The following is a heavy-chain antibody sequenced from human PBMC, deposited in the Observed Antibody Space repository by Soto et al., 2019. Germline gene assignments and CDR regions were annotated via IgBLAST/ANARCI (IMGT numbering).Heavy chain of an antibody. D-gene: IGHD6-19*01. CDR1: GFTFSSYG. Sequence: GGPLGLSCSASGFTFSSYGMHWVRQAPGKGLEWVAVIWYDGSNKYYADSVKGRFTISRDNSKNTLYLQMNSLRAEDTAVYYCARDFSSGWSFSSGMDVWGQGTTVTSP. J-gene: IGHJ6*02. CDR2: IWYDGSNK. CDR3: ARDFSSGWSFSSGMDV. V-gene: IGHV3-33*01.